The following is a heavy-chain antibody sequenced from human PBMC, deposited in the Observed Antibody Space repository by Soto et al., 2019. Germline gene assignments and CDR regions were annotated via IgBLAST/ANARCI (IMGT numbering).Heavy chain of an antibody. J-gene: IGHJ4*02. D-gene: IGHD3-16*01. CDR2: VKEDGSEL. CDR1: GFTFSSYW. Sequence: GGSLRLSCAVSGFTFSSYWMSWVRQAPGKGLEWVASVKEDGSELYYLHSVRGRFSISRDSAGNALHLTMNYLSAEDTGVYFCARDIGFDYVNWGQGIPVTVSS. CDR3: ARDIGFDYVN. V-gene: IGHV3-7*01.